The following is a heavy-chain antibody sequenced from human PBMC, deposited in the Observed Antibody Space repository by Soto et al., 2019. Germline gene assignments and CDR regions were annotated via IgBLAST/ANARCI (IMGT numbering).Heavy chain of an antibody. CDR1: GGSISSGGYY. J-gene: IGHJ4*02. D-gene: IGHD4-17*01. V-gene: IGHV4-31*03. CDR3: ARGRWAVTWDGYYFDY. CDR2: IYYSGST. Sequence: QVQLQESGPGLVKPSQTLSLTCTVSGGSISSGGYYWSWIRQHPGKGLEWIGYIYYSGSTYYNPSLKSRLTISVDTSKNQFSLKLSSVTAADTAVYYCARGRWAVTWDGYYFDYWGQGTLVTVSS.